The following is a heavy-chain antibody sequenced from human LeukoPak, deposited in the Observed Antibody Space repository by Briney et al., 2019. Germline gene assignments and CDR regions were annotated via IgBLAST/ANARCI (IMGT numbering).Heavy chain of an antibody. J-gene: IGHJ4*02. CDR3: ASQRKCSSTSCYKRFDY. V-gene: IGHV4-34*01. CDR1: GGSFSGYY. CDR2: IDHSGST. Sequence: PSETLSLTCAVYGGSFSGYYWSWLRQPPGKGLEWIGEIDHSGSTNYNPSLKSRVTISVDTSKNQFSLKLSSVTAADTAVYYCASQRKCSSTSCYKRFDYWGQGTLVTVSS. D-gene: IGHD2-2*02.